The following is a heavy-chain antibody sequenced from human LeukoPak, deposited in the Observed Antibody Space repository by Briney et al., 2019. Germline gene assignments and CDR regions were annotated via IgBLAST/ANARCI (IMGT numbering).Heavy chain of an antibody. CDR3: AKYSGNYGVVY. CDR1: GFTFSSYW. J-gene: IGHJ4*02. V-gene: IGHV3-7*01. D-gene: IGHD1-26*01. CDR2: IKQDGSEK. Sequence: PGGSLRLSCAASGFTFSSYWMSWVRQAPGKGLEWVANIKQDGSEKHYVDSVKGRFTISRDNAKNSLYLQMNSLRVEDTAIYYCAKYSGNYGVVYWGQGTLVTVSP.